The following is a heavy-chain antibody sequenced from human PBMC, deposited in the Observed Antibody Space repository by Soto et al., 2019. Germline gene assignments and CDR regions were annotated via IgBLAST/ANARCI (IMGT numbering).Heavy chain of an antibody. CDR1: GFNFKKFA. CDR2: ISCCGGSA. J-gene: IGHJ4*02. Sequence: EVQLLESGGGVVQPGGSLRLSCVASGFNFKKFAMGWVRQAAGEGLEWVSGISCCGGSASYADSVKGRFSIARDDSKNTVSLQLHSLRVEDTAQYYCAKADGQQWLIPHLDNWGQGTLVTVS. V-gene: IGHV3-23*01. D-gene: IGHD6-19*01. CDR3: AKADGQQWLIPHLDN.